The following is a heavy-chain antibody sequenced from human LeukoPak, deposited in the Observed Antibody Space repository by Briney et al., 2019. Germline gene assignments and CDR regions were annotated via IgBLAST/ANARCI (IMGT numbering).Heavy chain of an antibody. CDR2: IKQDGREK. CDR1: GFTFSSYA. D-gene: IGHD3-10*01. CDR3: ARDRFAMVRGKQYYYYYMDV. J-gene: IGHJ6*03. Sequence: GGSLRLSCAASGFTFSSYAMSWVRQAPGKGLEWVANIKQDGREKYYVDSVKGRFTISRDNAKNSLYLQMNSLRAEDTAVYYCARDRFAMVRGKQYYYYYMDVWGKGTTVTVSS. V-gene: IGHV3-7*01.